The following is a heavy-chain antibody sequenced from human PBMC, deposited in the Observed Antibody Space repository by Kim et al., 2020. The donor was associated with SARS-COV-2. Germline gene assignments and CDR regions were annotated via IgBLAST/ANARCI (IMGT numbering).Heavy chain of an antibody. J-gene: IGHJ3*02. CDR3: ARVGQYSSSGYPGAFDI. CDR2: IWYDGSNK. D-gene: IGHD6-6*01. CDR1: GFTFSSYG. V-gene: IGHV3-33*01. Sequence: GGSLRLSCAASGFTFSSYGMHWVRQAPGKGLEWVAVIWYDGSNKYYADSVKGRFTISRDNSKNTLYLQMNSLRAEDTAVYYCARVGQYSSSGYPGAFDIWGQGTMVTVSS.